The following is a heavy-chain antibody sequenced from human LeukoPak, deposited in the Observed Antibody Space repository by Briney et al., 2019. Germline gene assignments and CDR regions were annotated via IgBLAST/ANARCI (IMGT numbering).Heavy chain of an antibody. CDR2: INSDGSSS. J-gene: IGHJ6*02. V-gene: IGHV3-74*01. CDR1: EFTFSSYW. D-gene: IGHD3-3*01. Sequence: PGGSLRLSCAASEFTFSSYWMHWVRQAPGKGLVWVSRINSDGSSSRYADSVKGRFTISRDNAKNTLYLQMNSLRAEDTAVYYCAGYYYYAMDVWGQGTTVTVSS. CDR3: AGYYYYAMDV.